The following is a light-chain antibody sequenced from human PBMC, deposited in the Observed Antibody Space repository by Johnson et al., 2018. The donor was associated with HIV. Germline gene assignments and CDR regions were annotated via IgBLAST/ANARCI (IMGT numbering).Light chain of an antibody. CDR2: END. V-gene: IGLV1-51*02. Sequence: QSVLTQPPSVSAAPGQKVTISCSGSSSNIGNKYVSWYQQFPGTAPKLLIYENDKRPSGIPDRFSGSKSGTSAALGITGLQTGDEADYYCATWDRSLSAVYVFGTGTKVTVL. CDR3: ATWDRSLSAVYV. J-gene: IGLJ1*01. CDR1: SSNIGNKY.